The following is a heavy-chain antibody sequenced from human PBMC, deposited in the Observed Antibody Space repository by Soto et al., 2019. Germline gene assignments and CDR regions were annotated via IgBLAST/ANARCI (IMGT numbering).Heavy chain of an antibody. CDR3: AREVRLVGATEYFQH. J-gene: IGHJ1*01. CDR1: GYTFTSYD. D-gene: IGHD1-26*01. Sequence: QVQLVQSGAEVKKPGASVKVSCKASGYTFTSYDINWVRQATGQGLEWMGWMNPNSGNTGYAQKFQGRVTMTRNTSRSTAYMELSSLRSEDTAVYYCAREVRLVGATEYFQHWGQGTLVTVSS. V-gene: IGHV1-8*01. CDR2: MNPNSGNT.